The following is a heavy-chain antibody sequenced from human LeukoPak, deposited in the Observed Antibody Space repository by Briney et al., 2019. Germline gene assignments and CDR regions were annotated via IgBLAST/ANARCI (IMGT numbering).Heavy chain of an antibody. V-gene: IGHV3-73*01. Sequence: GGSLRLSCAASGFTFSGSAMHWVRQASGKGLEWVGRIRSKANSYATAYAASVKGRFTISRDDSKNTAYLQMNSLKTEDTAVYYCTSTDVEMATIKADYWGQGTLVTVSS. D-gene: IGHD5-24*01. CDR3: TSTDVEMATIKADY. CDR2: IRSKANSYAT. CDR1: GFTFSGSA. J-gene: IGHJ4*02.